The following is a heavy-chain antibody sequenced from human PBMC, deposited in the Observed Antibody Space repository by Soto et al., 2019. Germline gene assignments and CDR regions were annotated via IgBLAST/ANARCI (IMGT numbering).Heavy chain of an antibody. D-gene: IGHD2-15*01. J-gene: IGHJ4*02. CDR2: VYPRDSDT. CDR1: GYIFIDYW. V-gene: IGHV5-51*01. Sequence: PGESLKISCKASGYIFIDYWIGWVRQMPGKGLEWMGIVYPRDSDTRYSPSFQGQVTISADRSTGTAFLQLRSLKASDTALYYCARPPLPGYSIHFNSWGQGTLVTVSS. CDR3: ARPPLPGYSIHFNS.